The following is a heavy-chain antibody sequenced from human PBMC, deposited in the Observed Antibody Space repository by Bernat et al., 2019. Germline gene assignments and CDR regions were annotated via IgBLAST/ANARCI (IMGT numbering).Heavy chain of an antibody. CDR1: GFIFSGSA. Sequence: EVQLVESGGGLVQPGGSLKLSCAASGFIFSGSAMHWVRQASGKGLEWVGRIRSKANSYATAYAASVKGRFTISRDDSKNTAYLQMNSLKTEDTAVYYCTRHGTSTYYYYYGMDVWGQGTTVTVSS. J-gene: IGHJ6*02. V-gene: IGHV3-73*01. CDR2: IRSKANSYAT. CDR3: TRHGTSTYYYYYGMDV. D-gene: IGHD1-26*01.